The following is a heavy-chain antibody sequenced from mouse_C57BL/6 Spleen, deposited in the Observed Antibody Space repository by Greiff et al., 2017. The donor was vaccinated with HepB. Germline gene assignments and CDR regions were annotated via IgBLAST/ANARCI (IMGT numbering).Heavy chain of an antibody. CDR2: ILPGSGST. CDR1: GYTFTGYW. V-gene: IGHV1-9*01. J-gene: IGHJ4*01. CDR3: ASRWLLRTNYYAMDY. D-gene: IGHD2-3*01. Sequence: QVQLQQSGAELMKPGASVKLSCKATGYTFTGYWIEWVKQRPGHGLEWIGEILPGSGSTNYNEKFKGKATFTADTSSNTAYMQLSSLKTEDSAIYYCASRWLLRTNYYAMDYWGQGTSVTVSS.